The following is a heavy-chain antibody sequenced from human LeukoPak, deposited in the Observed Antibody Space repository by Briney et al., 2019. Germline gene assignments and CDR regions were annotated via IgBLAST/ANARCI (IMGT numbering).Heavy chain of an antibody. CDR1: GYTFTSYA. CDR3: ARELPLGFDP. V-gene: IGHV1-3*01. J-gene: IGHJ5*02. D-gene: IGHD3-10*01. Sequence: ASVKVSCKASGYTFTSYAMHWVRQAPGQRLEWMGWINAGYGNTKYSQKFQGRVTITRDTSASTAYMELSSLRSEDTAVYYCARELPLGFDPWGQGTLVTVSS. CDR2: INAGYGNT.